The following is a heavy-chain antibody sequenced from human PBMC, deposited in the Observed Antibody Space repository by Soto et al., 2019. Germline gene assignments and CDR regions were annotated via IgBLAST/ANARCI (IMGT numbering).Heavy chain of an antibody. V-gene: IGHV3-30-3*01. J-gene: IGHJ4*02. Sequence: GGSLRLSCAASGFTFSSYAMHWVRQAPGKGLEWVAVISYDGSNKYYADSVKGRFTISRDNSKNTLYLQMNSLRAEDTAVYYCATSTVVVPAAITTFDYWGQGTLVTVSS. D-gene: IGHD2-2*01. CDR1: GFTFSSYA. CDR2: ISYDGSNK. CDR3: ATSTVVVPAAITTFDY.